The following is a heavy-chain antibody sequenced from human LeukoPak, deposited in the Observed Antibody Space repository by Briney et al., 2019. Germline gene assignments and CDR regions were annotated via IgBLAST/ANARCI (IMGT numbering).Heavy chain of an antibody. V-gene: IGHV1-2*02. CDR1: GYTFTNHQ. J-gene: IGHJ4*02. D-gene: IGHD3-3*01. Sequence: ASVKVSCKASGYTFTNHQMRWVRQAPGHGLEWMGWINPNSGGTNYAQKFQGRVTMTTDMSITTAYMELTRLRSDDTAVYYCARVPATSGDIDYDFWSGHYFFDHWGQGTLVTVSS. CDR2: INPNSGGT. CDR3: ARVPATSGDIDYDFWSGHYFFDH.